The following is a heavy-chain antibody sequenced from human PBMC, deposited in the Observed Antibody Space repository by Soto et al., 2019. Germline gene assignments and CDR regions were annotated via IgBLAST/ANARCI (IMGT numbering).Heavy chain of an antibody. D-gene: IGHD6-6*01. CDR3: ERDPPRFFTSSPEGAGL. J-gene: IGHJ4*02. CDR1: GYIFTDSH. V-gene: IGHV1-2*02. Sequence: GASVKVSCKASGYIFTDSHIHWVRQASGQGLEWLGWINPKTGDAHYSQKFQGRIIMTRDTSISTAYLELTNLTSDDTAVYYCERDPPRFFTSSPEGAGLWGQGTLVTVPQ. CDR2: INPKTGDA.